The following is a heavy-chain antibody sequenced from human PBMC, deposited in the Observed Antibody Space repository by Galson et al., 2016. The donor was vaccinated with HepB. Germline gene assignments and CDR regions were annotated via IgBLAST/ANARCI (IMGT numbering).Heavy chain of an antibody. CDR1: GDSVSSITGV. Sequence: CAISGDSVSSITGVWNWIRQTPSRGLEWLGRTYYRSTWNNHYAESVRGRIAINPDTSKNQFSLQLESVTPEDTGIYFCARDSPGNSFFDFWGQGTLVTVSP. V-gene: IGHV6-1*01. J-gene: IGHJ4*02. CDR2: TYYRSTWNN. D-gene: IGHD1/OR15-1a*01. CDR3: ARDSPGNSFFDF.